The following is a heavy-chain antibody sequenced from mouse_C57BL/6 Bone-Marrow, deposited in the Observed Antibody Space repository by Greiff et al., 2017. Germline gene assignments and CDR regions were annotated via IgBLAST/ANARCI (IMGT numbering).Heavy chain of an antibody. V-gene: IGHV14-4*01. CDR2: IEPENGDT. CDR3: TTSNWDDY. Sequence: VQLQQSGAELVRPGASVKLSCTASGFNIKDDYMHWVKQRPEQGLEWIGWIEPENGDTEYASKFQGKATITADTSSNTAYLQLSSLTSEDTAVYYCTTSNWDDYWGQGTTLTVSS. CDR1: GFNIKDDY. D-gene: IGHD4-1*01. J-gene: IGHJ2*01.